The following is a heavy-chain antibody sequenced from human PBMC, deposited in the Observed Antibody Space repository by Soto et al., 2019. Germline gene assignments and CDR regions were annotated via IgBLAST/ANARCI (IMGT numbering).Heavy chain of an antibody. CDR3: AHKRDVSRGFKY. Sequence: ITLKESGPTLVKPTQTLTLTCTFSGFSLSINGVAVGWIRQPPGQALEWLALIYWDDDQRYNPSLKNRLTITKDTSRNQVVLTMTNMDPVDTATYYCAHKRDVSRGFKYWGQGTLVTVSS. V-gene: IGHV2-5*02. CDR2: IYWDDDQ. D-gene: IGHD3-10*01. CDR1: GFSLSINGVA. J-gene: IGHJ4*02.